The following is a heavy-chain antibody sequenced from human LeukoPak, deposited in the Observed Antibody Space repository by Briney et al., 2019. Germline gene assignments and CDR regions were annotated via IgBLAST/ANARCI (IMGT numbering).Heavy chain of an antibody. J-gene: IGHJ4*02. V-gene: IGHV3-23*01. CDR1: GFTFSSYA. D-gene: IGHD6-19*01. CDR2: ISGGGGST. CDR3: ANKGSPFAVAPFDY. Sequence: GGSLRLSCAASGFTFSSYAMSWVRQAPGKGLYWVSSISGGGGSTFYADSVKGRFTISRGNSKNTLYLQMNSLRAEDTAVYYCANKGSPFAVAPFDYWGQGTLVTVSS.